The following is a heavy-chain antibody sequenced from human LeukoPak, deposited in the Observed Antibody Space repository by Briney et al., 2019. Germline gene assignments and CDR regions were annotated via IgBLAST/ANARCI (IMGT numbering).Heavy chain of an antibody. V-gene: IGHV4-34*01. D-gene: IGHD2-2*01. J-gene: IGHJ4*02. Sequence: PSETLSLTCAVYGGSFSGYYWSWIRQPPGKGLEWIGEINHSGSTNYNPSLKSRVTISVDTSKNQFSLKLSSVTAADTAVYYCARRRYCSSTSCKGPFDYWGQGTLVTVSS. CDR3: ARRRYCSSTSCKGPFDY. CDR2: INHSGST. CDR1: GGSFSGYY.